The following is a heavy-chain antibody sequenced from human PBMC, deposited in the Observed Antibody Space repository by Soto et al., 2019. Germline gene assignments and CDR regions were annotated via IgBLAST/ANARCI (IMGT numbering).Heavy chain of an antibody. CDR2: IFWSRHT. J-gene: IGHJ3*02. CDR3: AHSSADRWNTFDI. D-gene: IGHD6-13*01. V-gene: IGHV2-5*01. CDR1: GFSLSTNGLG. Sequence: QITLKDSGPTLVKRTETLTLTCTFSGFSLSTNGLGVGWIRQPPGKALEWLGVIFWSRHTRYTPSLKSRLTITKDTSKNQVVLTMANMDTVDTGTYFCAHSSADRWNTFDIWSHGSMVTVSS.